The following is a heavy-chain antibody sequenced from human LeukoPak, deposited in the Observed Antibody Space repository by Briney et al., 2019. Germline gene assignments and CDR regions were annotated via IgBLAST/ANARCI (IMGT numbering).Heavy chain of an antibody. V-gene: IGHV1-69*05. Sequence: ASVKVSCKASGGTFSSYAISWVRQAPGQGLEWMGGIIPIFGTANYVQKFQGRVTITTDESTSTAYMELSSLRSEDTAVYYCARGDYDFWSGYYSYFDYWGQGTLVTVSS. J-gene: IGHJ4*02. D-gene: IGHD3-3*01. CDR3: ARGDYDFWSGYYSYFDY. CDR2: IIPIFGTA. CDR1: GGTFSSYA.